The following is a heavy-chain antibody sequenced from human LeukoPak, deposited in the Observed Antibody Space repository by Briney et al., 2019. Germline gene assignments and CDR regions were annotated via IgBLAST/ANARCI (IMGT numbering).Heavy chain of an antibody. CDR1: GFTFSNAW. CDR2: IKSKTDGGTT. CDR3: TTEAHYDYVWGSYRYPVTRY. D-gene: IGHD3-16*02. Sequence: GGSLRLSCAASGFTFSNAWMSWVRQAPGKGLEWVGRIKSKTDGGTTDYAAPVKGRFTISRDDSKNTLYLQMNSLKTEDTAVYYCTTEAHYDYVWGSYRYPVTRYWGQGTLVTVSS. V-gene: IGHV3-15*01. J-gene: IGHJ4*02.